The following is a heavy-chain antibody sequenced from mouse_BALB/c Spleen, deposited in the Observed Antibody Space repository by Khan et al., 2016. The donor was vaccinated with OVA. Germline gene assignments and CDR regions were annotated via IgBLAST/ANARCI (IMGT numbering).Heavy chain of an antibody. CDR1: GYTFTSYR. CDR3: VGDVAYHRDDGGFAY. Sequence: QVQLMESGAELARPGASVKMSCKASGYTFTSYRIYWIKERPGQGLEWIGYINPSNGYTKYKQKFKDKVTLTTDKSTTTVYLQLSSLTSDDSAVYYCVGDVAYHRDDGGFAYWGQGTLVTVSA. V-gene: IGHV1-4*01. J-gene: IGHJ3*01. CDR2: INPSNGYT. D-gene: IGHD2-14*01.